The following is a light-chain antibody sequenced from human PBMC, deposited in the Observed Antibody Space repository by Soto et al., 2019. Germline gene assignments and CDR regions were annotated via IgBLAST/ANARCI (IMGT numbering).Light chain of an antibody. CDR2: SNN. CDR1: SSNIGSNY. Sequence: QSVLTQPPSASGTPGQGVTISCSGSSSNIGSNYVYWYQQLPGTAPKLLIYSNNQRPSGVPDRFSGSKSGTSASLAISGLRSEDEADYYCQSSDSRLSGSDVFGTGTKLTVL. CDR3: QSSDSRLSGSDV. V-gene: IGLV1-47*02. J-gene: IGLJ1*01.